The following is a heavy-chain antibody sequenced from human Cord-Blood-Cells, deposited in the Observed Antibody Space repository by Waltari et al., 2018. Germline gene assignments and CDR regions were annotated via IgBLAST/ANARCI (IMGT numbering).Heavy chain of an antibody. V-gene: IGHV1-2*02. J-gene: IGHJ4*02. D-gene: IGHD5-12*01. CDR2: VNPNSGGT. CDR1: GYTFTGYY. CDR3: ARDSGYGLYYYDD. Sequence: QVQLVQSGAEVKKPGASVNVSCKASGYTFTGYYMHWVRQAPGQGLEGMGWVNPNSGGTNYAQKFQGRVTMTRYTCISAAYMELSRLRSDDAAVYSCARDSGYGLYYYDDWGQGTLVAVSS.